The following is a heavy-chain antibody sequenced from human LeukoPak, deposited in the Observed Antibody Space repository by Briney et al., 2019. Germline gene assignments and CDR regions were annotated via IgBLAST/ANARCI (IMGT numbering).Heavy chain of an antibody. Sequence: PGGSLRLSCAASGFTFSSYGMHWVRQAPGKGLEWVAVIWYDGSNKYYADSVKGRFTISRDNSKNTLYLQMNSLRAEDTAVYYCAKGDGITMIADAFDIWGQGTMGTVSS. CDR1: GFTFSSYG. CDR2: IWYDGSNK. V-gene: IGHV3-33*06. J-gene: IGHJ3*02. D-gene: IGHD3-22*01. CDR3: AKGDGITMIADAFDI.